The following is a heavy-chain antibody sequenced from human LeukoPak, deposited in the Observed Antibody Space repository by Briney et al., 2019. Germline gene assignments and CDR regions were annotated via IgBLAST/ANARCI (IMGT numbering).Heavy chain of an antibody. CDR2: FDPEDGET. D-gene: IGHD4-17*01. CDR3: ATVATTVTTVDAFDI. Sequence: ASVKVSCKVSGYTLTELSMHWVRQAPGKGLEWMGGFDPEDGETIYAQKFQGRVTMTEDTSTDTAYMELSSLRSEDTAVYYCATVATTVTTVDAFDIWGQGTTVTVSS. V-gene: IGHV1-24*01. CDR1: GYTLTELS. J-gene: IGHJ3*02.